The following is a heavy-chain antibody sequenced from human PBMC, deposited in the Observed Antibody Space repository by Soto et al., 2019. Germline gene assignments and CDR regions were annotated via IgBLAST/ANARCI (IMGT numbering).Heavy chain of an antibody. V-gene: IGHV4-61*01. Sequence: PSETLSLTCTVSGDSVTSINFYWSWIRQSPGKSLEWIGFINYNGNTNYNPSLRSRVTISLNTPKNQFTLTLRYVTAADTARYYCARGSSGNYYYKYDIDVWGQGTAVTVSS. J-gene: IGHJ6*02. CDR2: INYNGNT. CDR3: ARGSSGNYYYKYDIDV. CDR1: GDSVTSINFY.